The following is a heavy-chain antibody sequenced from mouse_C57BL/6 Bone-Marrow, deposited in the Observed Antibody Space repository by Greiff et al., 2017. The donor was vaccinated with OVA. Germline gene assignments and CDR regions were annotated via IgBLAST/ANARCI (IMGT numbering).Heavy chain of an antibody. Sequence: VQLQQSGAELVRPGASVKLSCTASGFTITDDYMHWVKQWPEQGLEWLGWIDTENGTTEYASKLQGKATITADTSANTAYLQHSSLTSEDTAVYYCTADGDWVSYWGQGTRVTVSA. CDR3: TADGDWVSY. D-gene: IGHD1-2*01. J-gene: IGHJ3*01. CDR1: GFTITDDY. CDR2: IDTENGTT. V-gene: IGHV14-4*01.